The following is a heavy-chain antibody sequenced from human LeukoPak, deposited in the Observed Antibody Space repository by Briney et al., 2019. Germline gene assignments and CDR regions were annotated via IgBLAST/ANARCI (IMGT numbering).Heavy chain of an antibody. V-gene: IGHV4-34*01. CDR1: GGSFSGYY. CDR3: ASGGGYCSSTSCSLADYYYYMDV. J-gene: IGHJ6*03. Sequence: SETLSLTCAVYGGSFSGYYWSWIRQPPGKGLEWIGEINHSGSTNYNPSLKSRVTISVDTSKNQFSLKLSSVTAADTAVYYCASGGGYCSSTSCSLADYYYYMDVWGKGTTVTISS. CDR2: INHSGST. D-gene: IGHD2-2*01.